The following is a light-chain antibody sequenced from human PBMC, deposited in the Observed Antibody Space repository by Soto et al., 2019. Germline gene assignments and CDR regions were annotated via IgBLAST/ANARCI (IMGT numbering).Light chain of an antibody. CDR2: GAS. V-gene: IGKV3-15*01. J-gene: IGKJ1*01. Sequence: EIVMTQSPPTLSVSPGEGVTLSCKASHSITNYLAWYQHKPGQSPKLLINGASIRATGFPARFSGRGSGEDFTLTISSVQSEDFAVYYCQQYLNWPWTFGQGTRVEIK. CDR1: HSITNY. CDR3: QQYLNWPWT.